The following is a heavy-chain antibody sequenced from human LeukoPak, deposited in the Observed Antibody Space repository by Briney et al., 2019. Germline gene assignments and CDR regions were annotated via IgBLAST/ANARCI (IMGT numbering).Heavy chain of an antibody. CDR1: GGSISSTSYY. V-gene: IGHV4-39*01. CDR3: ARHPYYYDNSGPALLDDLDY. J-gene: IGHJ4*02. D-gene: IGHD3-22*01. CDR2: ISYSGST. Sequence: SETLSLTCAVSGGSISSTSYYWAWIRQPPGKGLEWIGTISYSGSTYYNPSLKRRVTISADTSKNQFSLRLSSVTATDTAIYYCARHPYYYDNSGPALLDDLDYWGQGTLVTVSS.